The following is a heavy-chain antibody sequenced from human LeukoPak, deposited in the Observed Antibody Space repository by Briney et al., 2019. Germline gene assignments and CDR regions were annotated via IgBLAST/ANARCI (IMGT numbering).Heavy chain of an antibody. CDR3: IRYGYNLAEYYQH. V-gene: IGHV3-15*07. J-gene: IGHJ1*01. CDR2: IKSKTDGGTT. Sequence: GGSLRLSCAASGFIFSNAWMNWVRQAPGKGLEWVGHIKSKTDGGTTDYAAPVKGRFTISRDDSKNTLYLQMNSLKTEDTAVYYCIRYGYNLAEYYQHWGQGTLVTVSS. D-gene: IGHD5-24*01. CDR1: GFIFSNAW.